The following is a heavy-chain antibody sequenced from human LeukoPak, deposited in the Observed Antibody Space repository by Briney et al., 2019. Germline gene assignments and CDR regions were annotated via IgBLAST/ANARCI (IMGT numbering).Heavy chain of an antibody. V-gene: IGHV4-59*13. Sequence: SETLSLTCTVSGGSISSYYRSWIRQPPGKGLEWIGYIYYSGSTNYNPSLKSRVTISVDTSKNQFSLKLSSVTAADTAVYYCARGEGNYFDYWGQGTLVTVSS. CDR1: GGSISSYY. D-gene: IGHD1-26*01. J-gene: IGHJ4*02. CDR3: ARGEGNYFDY. CDR2: IYYSGST.